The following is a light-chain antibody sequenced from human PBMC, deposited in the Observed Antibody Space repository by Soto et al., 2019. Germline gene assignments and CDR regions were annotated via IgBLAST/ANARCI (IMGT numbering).Light chain of an antibody. CDR2: GAS. CDR3: QQYNNWPRT. J-gene: IGKJ1*01. CDR1: QSVSSN. Sequence: ENVLTQSPATLSVSPGERAILSCLASQSVSSNLAWYQQKPGQAPRLLIYGASTRAIDIPARFSGSGSETEFTLTISSLQSEDFAVYYCQQYNNWPRTFGQGTKVDI. V-gene: IGKV3-15*01.